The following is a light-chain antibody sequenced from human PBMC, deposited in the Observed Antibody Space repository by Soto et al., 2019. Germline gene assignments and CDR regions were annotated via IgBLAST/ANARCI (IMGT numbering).Light chain of an antibody. CDR3: ATWDDSLNARVV. CDR2: NNN. J-gene: IGLJ3*02. CDR1: RSNIGNNA. V-gene: IGLV1-44*01. Sequence: QAVVTQPPSASGTPGQRVTISCSGSRSNIGNNAVSWYQQFPGTAPKLLIYNNNQRPSGVPDRFSGSKSGTSASLAISGRQSEDEADYYCATWDDSLNARVVFGGGTKVIVL.